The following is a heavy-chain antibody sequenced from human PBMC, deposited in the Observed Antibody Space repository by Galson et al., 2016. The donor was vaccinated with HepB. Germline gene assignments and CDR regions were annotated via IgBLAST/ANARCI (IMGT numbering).Heavy chain of an antibody. J-gene: IGHJ4*02. Sequence: SLRLSCAASGFTFSSFAMAWVRQPPGKGLEWVSTILGSGDTTYHADSVKGRFTISRDNSKDTLYLQMNSLRAEDTALYYCVRRLSGHGFDYWGQGTLVTVSS. D-gene: IGHD6-25*01. V-gene: IGHV3-23*01. CDR1: GFTFSSFA. CDR2: ILGSGDTT. CDR3: VRRLSGHGFDY.